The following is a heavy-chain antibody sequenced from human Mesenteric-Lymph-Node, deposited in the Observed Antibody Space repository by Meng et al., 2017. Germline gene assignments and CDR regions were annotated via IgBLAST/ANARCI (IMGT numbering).Heavy chain of an antibody. CDR2: INHSGST. D-gene: IGHD4-17*01. Sequence: VQLKQWGAGLLKPSGTLSLTCAVYGGSFSGYYWSWIRQPPGKGLEWIGEINHSGSTNYNPSLKSRVTISVDTSKNQFSLKLSSVTAADTAVYYCARHRYGGAFDYWGQGTLVTVSS. J-gene: IGHJ4*02. V-gene: IGHV4-34*01. CDR3: ARHRYGGAFDY. CDR1: GGSFSGYY.